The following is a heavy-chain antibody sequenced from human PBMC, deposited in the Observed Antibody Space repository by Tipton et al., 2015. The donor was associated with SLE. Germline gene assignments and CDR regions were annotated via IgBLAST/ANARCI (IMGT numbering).Heavy chain of an antibody. Sequence: TLSLTCAVSGGSISSGGYSWSWIRQPPGKGLEWIGYIYHSGSTYYNPSLKSRVTISVDTSKNQFSLKLSSVTAADTAVYYCAHPGMDVWGQGTTVTVSS. CDR2: IYHSGST. J-gene: IGHJ6*02. V-gene: IGHV4-30-2*01. CDR3: AHPGMDV. CDR1: GGSISSGGYS.